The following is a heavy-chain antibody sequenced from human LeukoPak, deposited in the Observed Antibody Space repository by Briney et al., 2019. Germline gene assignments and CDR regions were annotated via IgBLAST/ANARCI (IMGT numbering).Heavy chain of an antibody. CDR3: ARRGGHSWDVGNWFDP. Sequence: SETLSLTCSVSGESIRSTTFWGWIRPSPGMGLEWIASTSHAGISYYNPSLSSRVTVSADSSKNQFSLRLSSVTAADTAVYCCARRGGHSWDVGNWFDPWGQGTPVTVSS. D-gene: IGHD6-13*01. CDR2: TSHAGIS. V-gene: IGHV4-39*01. J-gene: IGHJ5*02. CDR1: GESIRSTTF.